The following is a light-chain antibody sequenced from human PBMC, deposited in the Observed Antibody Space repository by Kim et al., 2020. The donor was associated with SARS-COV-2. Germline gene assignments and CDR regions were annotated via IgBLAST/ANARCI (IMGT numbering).Light chain of an antibody. CDR1: SGHSSYA. CDR2: LNSDGSH. Sequence: QLVLTQSPSAYASLGASVKLTCTLSSGHSSYAIAWHQQQPEKGPRYLMKLNSDGSHSKGDGIPDRFSGSSSGAERYLTISSLQSEDEADYYCQTWGTGIVVFGGGTQLTVL. J-gene: IGLJ2*01. CDR3: QTWGTGIVV. V-gene: IGLV4-69*01.